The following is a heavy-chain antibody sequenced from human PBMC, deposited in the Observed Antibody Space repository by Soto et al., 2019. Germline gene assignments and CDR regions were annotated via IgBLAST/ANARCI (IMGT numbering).Heavy chain of an antibody. CDR3: ARVYYGSGRFDP. Sequence: SETLSLTCTVSGGSISSGDYYWSWIRQPPGKGLEWIGYIYYSGSTYYNPSLKSRVTISVDTSKNQFSLKLSSVTAADTAVYYCARVYYGSGRFDPWGQGTLVTVSS. V-gene: IGHV4-30-4*01. J-gene: IGHJ5*02. CDR2: IYYSGST. CDR1: GGSISSGDYY. D-gene: IGHD3-10*01.